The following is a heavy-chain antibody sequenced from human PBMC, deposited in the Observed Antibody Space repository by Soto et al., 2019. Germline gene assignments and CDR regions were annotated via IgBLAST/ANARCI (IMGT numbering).Heavy chain of an antibody. CDR2: ITADGGT. V-gene: IGHV3-23*01. Sequence: EVQVLESGGGLVQPGGSLRLSCEGSGFTVSSHAMTWIRQAPGKGPEWVSTITADGGTYYADSVKRRFAMSRDTSESTLYLLMNSLGAEDTAAYYCAPHVSCSGGSCQYDAFAIRGQGTMVTVSS. CDR1: GFTVSSHA. CDR3: APHVSCSGGSCQYDAFAI. J-gene: IGHJ3*02. D-gene: IGHD2-15*01.